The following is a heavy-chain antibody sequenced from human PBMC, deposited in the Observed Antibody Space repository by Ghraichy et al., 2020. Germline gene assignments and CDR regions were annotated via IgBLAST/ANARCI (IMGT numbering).Heavy chain of an antibody. CDR2: IWYDGTNK. Sequence: GGSLRLSCAASGFTFSNYGMHWVRQAPGKGLEWVAMIWYDGTNKYYADSVKGRFTISRDNSKNTLYLQLNSLRAEDTAVYHCARAPDESSGSWGQGTLVTVSS. D-gene: IGHD3-22*01. CDR3: ARAPDESSGS. CDR1: GFTFSNYG. V-gene: IGHV3-33*01. J-gene: IGHJ4*02.